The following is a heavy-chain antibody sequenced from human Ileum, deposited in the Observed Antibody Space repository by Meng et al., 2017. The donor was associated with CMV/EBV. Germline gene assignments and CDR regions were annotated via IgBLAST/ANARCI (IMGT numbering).Heavy chain of an antibody. CDR3: AREENTVNQFEY. CDR1: GGSISTYY. J-gene: IGHJ4*02. D-gene: IGHD4-17*01. Sequence: QVHLQESGPGLVQPSDALSLTCAVSGGSISTYYWTWVRQPAGKGLEWIGRINAGGSTNDNPSLRSRVTMSVDTSKNQFSLKVTSVTAADTAVYYCAREENTVNQFEYWGQGTLVTVSS. CDR2: INAGGST. V-gene: IGHV4-4*07.